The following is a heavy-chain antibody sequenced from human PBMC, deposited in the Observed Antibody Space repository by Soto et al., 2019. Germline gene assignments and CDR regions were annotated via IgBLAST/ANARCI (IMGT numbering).Heavy chain of an antibody. V-gene: IGHV3-72*01. Sequence: QLVESGGGQVQPGGSLRLSCVGSGFTFSDHYMDWVRQAPGKGLEWLGRITNKVNNYATYYAASVNGRFSISRDDSKNSVYLQLNSLKTEDTAVYSCLTHRGYDREHLTYYYYAMDVWGPGIPVIVSS. J-gene: IGHJ6*02. CDR1: GFTFSDHY. CDR3: LTHRGYDREHLTYYYYAMDV. CDR2: ITNKVNNYAT. D-gene: IGHD5-12*01.